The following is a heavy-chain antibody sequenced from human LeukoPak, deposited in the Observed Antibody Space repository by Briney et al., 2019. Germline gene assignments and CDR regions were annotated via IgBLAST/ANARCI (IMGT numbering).Heavy chain of an antibody. CDR1: GGSFTTYY. D-gene: IGHD3-10*01. V-gene: IGHV4-4*07. CDR3: ARDAKYYYGSRTFFFYEY. J-gene: IGHJ4*02. CDR2: IDSSGTT. Sequence: SETLSLTCTVSGGSFTTYYWCWIRQPAGRGLEWIGHIDSSGTTNYNPSLKSRVTMSTDTSKNQFSLKLSSVTAADTAIYYCARDAKYYYGSRTFFFYEYWGQGTLLTVSS.